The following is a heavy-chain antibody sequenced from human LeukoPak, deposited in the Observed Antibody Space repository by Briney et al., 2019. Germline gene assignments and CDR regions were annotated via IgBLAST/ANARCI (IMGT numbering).Heavy chain of an antibody. CDR3: AKDRGYYVDTGTINF. D-gene: IGHD2-15*01. CDR1: GFTLSSYA. CDR2: ISGSGGST. V-gene: IGHV3-23*01. Sequence: GGSLRLSCAASGFTLSSYAMSWVRQAPGKGLEWVSAISGSGGSTYYADSVKGRFTISRDNSKNTLYLQMNSLRAEDTAVYYCAKDRGYYVDTGTINFWGQGTLVTVSS. J-gene: IGHJ4*02.